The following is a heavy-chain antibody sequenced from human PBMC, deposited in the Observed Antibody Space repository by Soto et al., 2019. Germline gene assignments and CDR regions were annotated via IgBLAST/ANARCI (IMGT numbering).Heavy chain of an antibody. J-gene: IGHJ4*02. CDR2: INHSGST. Sequence: SETLSLTCAVYGGSFSGYYWSWIRQPPGKGLEWIGEINHSGSTNYNPFLKSRVTISVDTSKNQFSLKLSSVTAADTAVYYCASLSIAARFGYWGQGTLVTVSS. D-gene: IGHD6-6*01. CDR1: GGSFSGYY. CDR3: ASLSIAARFGY. V-gene: IGHV4-34*01.